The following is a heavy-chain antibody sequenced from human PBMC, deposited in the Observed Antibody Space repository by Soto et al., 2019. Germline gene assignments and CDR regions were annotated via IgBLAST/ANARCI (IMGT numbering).Heavy chain of an antibody. J-gene: IGHJ4*02. D-gene: IGHD3-10*01. Sequence: LRLSCEASGFTFSDYWMSWVRQAPGKGLEWVGNINQDGSGGYYVDSLKGRFTISRDNAKNSLFLQMNNLRAEDTAVYYCASRGSAGIHFGSWGQGTLVTVSS. CDR2: INQDGSGG. CDR3: ASRGSAGIHFGS. CDR1: GFTFSDYW. V-gene: IGHV3-7*03.